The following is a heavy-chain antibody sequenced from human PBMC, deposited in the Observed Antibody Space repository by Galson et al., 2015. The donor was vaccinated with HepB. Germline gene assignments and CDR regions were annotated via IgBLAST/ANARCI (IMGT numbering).Heavy chain of an antibody. V-gene: IGHV3-7*03. CDR1: GLTFRNYW. D-gene: IGHD3-16*02. J-gene: IGHJ4*02. CDR2: INQDGSDK. Sequence: SLRLSCAVSGLTFRNYWMGWVRQAPGKGLEWAANINQDGSDKYYGDSVKGRFTISRDNARDSVYPQVNSLRAEDTAVYYCARDGLSDGAGHWGQGTLVTVSS. CDR3: ARDGLSDGAGH.